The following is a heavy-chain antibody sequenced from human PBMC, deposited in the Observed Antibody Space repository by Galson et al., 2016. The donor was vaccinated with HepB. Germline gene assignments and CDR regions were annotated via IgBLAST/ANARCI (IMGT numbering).Heavy chain of an antibody. V-gene: IGHV1-69*13. CDR1: GGTFSSYA. CDR3: ARDWNGGYSPYDY. D-gene: IGHD2-15*01. J-gene: IGHJ4*02. Sequence: SVKVSCKASGGTFSSYAISWVRQAPGQGLEWMGGIIPIFGTANYAQNFQGRVTITADESTSTAYMDLSSLRSEDTAVYYCARDWNGGYSPYDYWGQGTLVTVSS. CDR2: IIPIFGTA.